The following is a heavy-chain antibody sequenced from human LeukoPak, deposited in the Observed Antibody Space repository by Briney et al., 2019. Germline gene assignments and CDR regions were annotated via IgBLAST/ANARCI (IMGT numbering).Heavy chain of an antibody. Sequence: PSETLSLTCTVSGGSISGSWWSWLRQPAGKGLEWIGRLHADGDTNYNPSLKSRITMSLDAPGNQFSLKLTAVTAADTAVYFCARAPSGCGGTCAFDYWGQGILVTVSS. CDR1: GGSISGSW. J-gene: IGHJ4*02. V-gene: IGHV4-4*07. CDR3: ARAPSGCGGTCAFDY. D-gene: IGHD2-15*01. CDR2: LHADGDT.